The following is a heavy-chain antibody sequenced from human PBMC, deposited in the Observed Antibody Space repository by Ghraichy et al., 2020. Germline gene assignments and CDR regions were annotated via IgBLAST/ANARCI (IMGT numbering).Heavy chain of an antibody. CDR2: IYHTGST. CDR3: ARDTYDFLTGYYDRLFDP. V-gene: IGHV4-61*03. Sequence: SQTLSLTCTVSGGSVASGNSYWSWIRQSPGKGLEWIGYIYHTGSTNSNPSLNSRLTISIDPSKNHFSLRLSSVTAADTAVYYCARDTYDFLTGYYDRLFDPWGQGTLVTVSS. CDR1: GGSVASGNSY. J-gene: IGHJ5*02. D-gene: IGHD3-9*01.